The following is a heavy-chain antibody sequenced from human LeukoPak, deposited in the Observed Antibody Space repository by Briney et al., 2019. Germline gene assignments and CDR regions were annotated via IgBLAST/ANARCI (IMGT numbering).Heavy chain of an antibody. CDR1: GFTFSSYA. Sequence: GGSLRLSCAASGFTFSSYAMHWVRQAPGKGLEWVSGISWNSGSIGYADSVKGRFTISRDNAKNSLYLQMNSLRAEDTALYYCAKDQIRDYGDYIGAFDIWGQGTMVTVSS. CDR3: AKDQIRDYGDYIGAFDI. D-gene: IGHD4-17*01. CDR2: ISWNSGSI. V-gene: IGHV3-9*01. J-gene: IGHJ3*02.